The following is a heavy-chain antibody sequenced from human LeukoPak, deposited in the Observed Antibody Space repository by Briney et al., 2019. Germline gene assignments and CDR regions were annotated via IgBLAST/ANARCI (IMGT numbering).Heavy chain of an antibody. Sequence: GGSLRLSCAVSEFTFSVYSMSWVRQAPGKGLEWVAGIKEDGSAKYYADSVKGRFTISRDNAKSSLYLQMSSLRADYTAVYYCARETWKPYDYWGQGTLVTVSS. V-gene: IGHV3-7*01. CDR3: ARETWKPYDY. D-gene: IGHD1-1*01. CDR2: IKEDGSAK. J-gene: IGHJ4*02. CDR1: EFTFSVYS.